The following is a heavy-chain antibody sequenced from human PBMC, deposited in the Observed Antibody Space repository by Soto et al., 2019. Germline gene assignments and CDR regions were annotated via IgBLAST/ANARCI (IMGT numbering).Heavy chain of an antibody. Sequence: PGGSLRLSCSASGFAFSSYAMNWVRQAPGNGLEYVSAISSNGGSTYYADYVKGRFTITIDNSKITLYLQMSSLRAEDTAVYYCVKGFSISSWYGNEFDTWCQGTLVTVSS. CDR2: ISSNGGST. D-gene: IGHD6-13*01. J-gene: IGHJ5*02. CDR3: VKGFSISSWYGNEFDT. V-gene: IGHV3-64D*06. CDR1: GFAFSSYA.